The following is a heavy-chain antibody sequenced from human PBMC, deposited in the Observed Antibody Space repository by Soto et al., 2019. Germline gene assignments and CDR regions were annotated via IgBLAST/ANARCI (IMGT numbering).Heavy chain of an antibody. J-gene: IGHJ6*02. Sequence: QVQLVQSGAEVKKPGSSVKVSCKASGDTFRRYSITWVRQAPGQGVEWMGRINPIVEIARYAQKFQGRVTITVDKTTTTAHMELTSLRSEDTAVYYCARDRRTNYDYYGMDFWGQGTTVTVSS. CDR3: ARDRRTNYDYYGMDF. CDR2: INPIVEIA. V-gene: IGHV1-69*08. CDR1: GDTFRRYS.